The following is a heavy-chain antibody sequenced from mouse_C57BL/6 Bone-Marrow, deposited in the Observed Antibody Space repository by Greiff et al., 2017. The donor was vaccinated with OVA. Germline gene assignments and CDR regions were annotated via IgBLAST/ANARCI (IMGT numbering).Heavy chain of an antibody. J-gene: IGHJ2*01. V-gene: IGHV1-7*01. D-gene: IGHD1-1*01. CDR3: ARKDYYGSSYNFDY. CDR1: GSTFTSYW. CDR2: INPSSGYP. Sequence: VHLVESGAELAKPGASVKLSCKASGSTFTSYWMHWVKQRPGQGLEWIGYINPSSGYPTYNQKFKDKAPLTADKSSSTAYMQLSSLTYEDSAVEYCARKDYYGSSYNFDYWGQGTTLTVSS.